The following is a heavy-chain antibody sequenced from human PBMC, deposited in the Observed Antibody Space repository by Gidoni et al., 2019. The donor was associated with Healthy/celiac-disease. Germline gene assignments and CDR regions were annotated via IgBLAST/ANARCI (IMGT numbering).Heavy chain of an antibody. Sequence: QLQLQESGPGLVKPSETLSLTCTVSGGSISSSSYYWGWIRQPPGKVLEWIGGIYYSGSTYYNPSLKSRVTISVDTSKNQFSLKLSSVTAADTAVYYCARLFYSGYDSGIYFDYWGQGTLVTVSS. CDR2: IYYSGST. V-gene: IGHV4-39*01. J-gene: IGHJ4*02. CDR3: ARLFYSGYDSGIYFDY. CDR1: GGSISSSSYY. D-gene: IGHD5-12*01.